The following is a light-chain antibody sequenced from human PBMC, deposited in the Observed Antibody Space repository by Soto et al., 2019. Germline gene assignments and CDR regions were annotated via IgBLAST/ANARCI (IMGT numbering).Light chain of an antibody. CDR2: GAS. CDR1: QSVSSSY. CDR3: QQYVYSPIT. Sequence: EIVLTQSPGTLSLSPGERATLSCRASQSVSSSYLAWYQQKPGQAPGLLIYGASSRATGIPDRFSGSGSGTDFTLTISRLEPEDFAVYYCQQYVYSPITFGQGTRLEIK. J-gene: IGKJ5*01. V-gene: IGKV3-20*01.